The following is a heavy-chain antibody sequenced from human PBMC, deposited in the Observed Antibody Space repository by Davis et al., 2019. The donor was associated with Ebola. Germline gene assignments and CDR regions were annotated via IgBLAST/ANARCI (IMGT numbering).Heavy chain of an antibody. CDR1: GGSVSSGSYY. J-gene: IGHJ6*04. CDR2: IYYSGST. CDR3: ARGLAYSGYLYYYYGMDV. D-gene: IGHD5-12*01. V-gene: IGHV4-61*01. Sequence: MPSETLSLTCTVSGGSVSSGSYYWSWIRQPPGKGLEWIGYIYYSGSTNYNPSLKSRVTISVDTSKNQFSLKLSSVTAADTAVYYCARGLAYSGYLYYYYGMDVWGKGTTVTVSS.